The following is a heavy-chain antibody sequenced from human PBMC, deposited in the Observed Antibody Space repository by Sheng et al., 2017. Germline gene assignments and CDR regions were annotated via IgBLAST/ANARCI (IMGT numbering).Heavy chain of an antibody. V-gene: IGHV1-69*01. CDR3: ARAAVAVKRPRSPYGMDV. Sequence: QVQLVQSGAEVKKPGSSVKVSCKASGGTFSSYAISWVRQAPGQGLEWMGGIIPIFGTANYAQKFQGRVTITADESTSTAYMELSSLRSEDTAVYYCARAAVAVKRPRSPYGMDVWGPRGPRSPSPQ. CDR1: GGTFSSYA. D-gene: IGHD6-19*01. CDR2: IIPIFGTA. J-gene: IGHJ6*01.